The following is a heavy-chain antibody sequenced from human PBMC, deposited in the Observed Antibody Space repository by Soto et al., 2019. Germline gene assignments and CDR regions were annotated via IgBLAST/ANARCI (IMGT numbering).Heavy chain of an antibody. Sequence: GGSLRLSCAAPGFTFSSYGMHWVRQAPGKGLEWVTVIWYDGSNKYYADSVKGRFTISRDNSKNTLYLQMNSLRAEDTAVYYCARRYSFDYWGQGTLVTVSS. CDR1: GFTFSSYG. CDR3: ARRYSFDY. CDR2: IWYDGSNK. J-gene: IGHJ4*02. V-gene: IGHV3-33*01.